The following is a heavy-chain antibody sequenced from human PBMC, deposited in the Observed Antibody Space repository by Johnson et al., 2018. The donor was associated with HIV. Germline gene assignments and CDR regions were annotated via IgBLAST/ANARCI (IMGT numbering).Heavy chain of an antibody. J-gene: IGHJ3*02. V-gene: IGHV3-7*03. D-gene: IGHD6-19*01. Sequence: EVQLLESGGGLVQPGGSLRLSCAASGFTFSSYWMSWVRQAPGKGLEWVANIKQDGSEKYYVDSVEGRFTISRDNAKNSLQLQMNSLRAEDTAVYYCARDREYGLAWGWAFDIWGQGTMVTVSS. CDR2: IKQDGSEK. CDR3: ARDREYGLAWGWAFDI. CDR1: GFTFSSYW.